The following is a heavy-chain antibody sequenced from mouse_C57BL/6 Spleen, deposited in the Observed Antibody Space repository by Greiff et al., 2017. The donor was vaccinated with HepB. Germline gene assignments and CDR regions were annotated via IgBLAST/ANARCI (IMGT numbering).Heavy chain of an antibody. D-gene: IGHD1-1*01. Sequence: VQLQQSGAELVKPGASVKISCKASGYAFSSYWLNWVKQRPGKGLEWIGQIYPGDGDTNYNGKFKGKATLTADKSSSTAYMQLSSLTSEDSAVYFCGRGGYGSSSWCAYWGQGTLVTVSA. J-gene: IGHJ3*01. CDR3: GRGGYGSSSWCAY. CDR1: GYAFSSYW. V-gene: IGHV1-80*01. CDR2: IYPGDGDT.